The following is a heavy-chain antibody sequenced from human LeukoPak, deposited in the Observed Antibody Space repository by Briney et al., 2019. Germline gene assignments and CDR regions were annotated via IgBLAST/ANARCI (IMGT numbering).Heavy chain of an antibody. V-gene: IGHV1-46*01. Sequence: GASVKVSCKASGYTFTSYYMHWVRQAPGQGLEWMGIINPSGDSTSYAQKFQGRVSMTRDTSTSTVYMDLSSLRSEDTAVYYCARVYYDSSGYGEDAFDIWGQGTMVTVSS. CDR2: INPSGDST. CDR1: GYTFTSYY. D-gene: IGHD3-22*01. CDR3: ARVYYDSSGYGEDAFDI. J-gene: IGHJ3*02.